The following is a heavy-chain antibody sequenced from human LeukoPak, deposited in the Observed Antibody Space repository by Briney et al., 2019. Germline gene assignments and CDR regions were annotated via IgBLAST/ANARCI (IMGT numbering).Heavy chain of an antibody. D-gene: IGHD1-26*01. CDR1: GGSISSYY. V-gene: IGHV4-59*01. CDR2: IYYSGST. J-gene: IGHJ3*02. Sequence: KTSETLSLTCTVSGGSISSYYWSWIRQPPGEGLEWIGYIYYSGSTNYNPSLKSRVTISVDTSKNQFSLKLSSVTAADTAVYYCARGGGGSYGSDAFDIWGQGTMVTVSS. CDR3: ARGGGGSYGSDAFDI.